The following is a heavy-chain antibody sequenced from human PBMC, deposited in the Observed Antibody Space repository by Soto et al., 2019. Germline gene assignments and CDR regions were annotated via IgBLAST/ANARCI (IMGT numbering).Heavy chain of an antibody. D-gene: IGHD2-2*01. Sequence: GASVKVSCKASGYTFTSYAMHWVRQAPGQRLEWMGWINAGNGNTKYSQKFQGRVTITRDTSASTAYMELSSLRSEDTAVYYCARDCSSTSCYGTPDSWGKGTLVTVSS. CDR1: GYTFTSYA. J-gene: IGHJ4*02. CDR3: ARDCSSTSCYGTPDS. V-gene: IGHV1-3*01. CDR2: INAGNGNT.